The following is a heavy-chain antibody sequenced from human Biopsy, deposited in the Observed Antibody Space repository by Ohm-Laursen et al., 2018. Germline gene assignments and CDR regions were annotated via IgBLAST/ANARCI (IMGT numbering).Heavy chain of an antibody. CDR3: AKQGATILSSFDS. Sequence: SLRLSCAASGFTFRTYEMNWVRQAPGKGLEWVSTITSSGGSTYFADSVKGRFTISRDNSKNRLYLQMNSLRGEDTAVYYCAKQGATILSSFDSWGQGTLVTVSS. J-gene: IGHJ5*01. CDR2: ITSSGGST. V-gene: IGHV3-23*01. D-gene: IGHD3-9*01. CDR1: GFTFRTYE.